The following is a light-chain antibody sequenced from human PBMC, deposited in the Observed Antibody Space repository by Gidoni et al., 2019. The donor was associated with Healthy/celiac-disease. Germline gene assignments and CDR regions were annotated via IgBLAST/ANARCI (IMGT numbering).Light chain of an antibody. CDR1: QSISSY. Sequence: IQMTQSPSSLSASVGDRVTITCRASQSISSYLNWYQQKPGKAPKLLLYAASSLQSGVPSRFSGSGSGPDFTLTISSLQPEDFATYYCQQSYSTPPAFGQGTKVEIK. CDR3: QQSYSTPPA. CDR2: AAS. V-gene: IGKV1-39*01. J-gene: IGKJ1*01.